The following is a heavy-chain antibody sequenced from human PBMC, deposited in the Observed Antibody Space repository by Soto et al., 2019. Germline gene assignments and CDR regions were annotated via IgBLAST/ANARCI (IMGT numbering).Heavy chain of an antibody. CDR2: IKQDGSEK. V-gene: IGHV3-7*01. D-gene: IGHD6-19*01. J-gene: IGHJ4*02. CDR3: ALLRGSGLFDFDY. CDR1: GFTFSSYW. Sequence: LRLSCAASGFTFSSYWMSWVRQAPGKGLEWVANIKQDGSEKYYVDSVKGRFTISRDNAKNSLYLQMNSLRAEDTAVYYCALLRGSGLFDFDYWGQGTLVTVSS.